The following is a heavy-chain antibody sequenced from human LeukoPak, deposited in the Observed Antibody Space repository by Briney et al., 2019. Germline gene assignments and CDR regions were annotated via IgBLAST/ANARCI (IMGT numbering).Heavy chain of an antibody. CDR3: AKDRRTLDAFDI. V-gene: IGHV3-23*01. Sequence: GGSLRLSCAASGFTFSISAMRWVRQAPGEGLEWVSAISGSGGSTYYADSVKGRFISSRDNSKNTMYLQMNSLRAEDTAVYYCAKDRRTLDAFDIWGQGTMVTVSS. CDR2: ISGSGGST. J-gene: IGHJ3*02. CDR1: GFTFSISA.